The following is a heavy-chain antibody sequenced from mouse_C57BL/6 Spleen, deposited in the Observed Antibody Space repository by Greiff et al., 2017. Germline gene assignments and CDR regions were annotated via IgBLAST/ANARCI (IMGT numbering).Heavy chain of an antibody. CDR3: ARRGYGYDADY. J-gene: IGHJ2*01. CDR1: GFTFSSYG. Sequence: EVKLVESGGDLVKPGGSLKLSCAASGFTFSSYGMSWVRQTPDKRLEWVATISSGGSYTYYPDSVKGRFTISRDNAKNTLYLQMSSLKSEDTAMYYCARRGYGYDADYWGQGTTLTVSS. V-gene: IGHV5-6*02. CDR2: ISSGGSYT. D-gene: IGHD2-2*01.